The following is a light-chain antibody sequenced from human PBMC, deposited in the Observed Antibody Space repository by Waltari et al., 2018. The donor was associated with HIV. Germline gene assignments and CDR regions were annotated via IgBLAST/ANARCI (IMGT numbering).Light chain of an antibody. CDR2: DVS. Sequence: QSALTQPRSVSGSPGQSVTISCTGTSSDVGGYNYVYWYQQQPGKAPKLMIYDVSTRPSGVPDRFSGSKSGNTASLTISGLQAEDEADYYCCSYAGSYLWVFGGGTKLTVL. V-gene: IGLV2-11*01. CDR1: SSDVGGYNY. J-gene: IGLJ3*02. CDR3: CSYAGSYLWV.